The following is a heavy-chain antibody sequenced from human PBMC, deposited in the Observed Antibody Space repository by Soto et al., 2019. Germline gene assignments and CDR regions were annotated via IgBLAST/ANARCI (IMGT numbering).Heavy chain of an antibody. J-gene: IGHJ4*02. Sequence: PSETLSLTCTVSGCSISSYYWSWIRQPPGRGLEWIGYIYYSGSTNYNPSLKSRVTISVGTSKNQFSLKLSSVTAADTAVYYCARSDGRYWGQGTLLTVSS. CDR2: IYYSGST. CDR3: ARSDGRY. CDR1: GCSISSYY. V-gene: IGHV4-59*01.